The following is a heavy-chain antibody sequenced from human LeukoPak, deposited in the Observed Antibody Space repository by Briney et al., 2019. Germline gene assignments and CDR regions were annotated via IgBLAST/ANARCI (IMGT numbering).Heavy chain of an antibody. CDR1: GFTFSSYG. CDR2: ISYDGSNK. Sequence: GGSLRLSCAASGFTFSSYGMHWVRQAPGKGLEWVAVISYDGSNKYYADSVKGRFTISRDNSKNTLYLQMNSLRAEDTAVYYCAKAALFDCSSTSCQSLNRAEYFQHWGQGTLVTVSS. D-gene: IGHD2-2*01. V-gene: IGHV3-30*18. CDR3: AKAALFDCSSTSCQSLNRAEYFQH. J-gene: IGHJ1*01.